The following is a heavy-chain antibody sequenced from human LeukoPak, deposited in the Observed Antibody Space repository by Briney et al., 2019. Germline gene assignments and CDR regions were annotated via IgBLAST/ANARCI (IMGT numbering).Heavy chain of an antibody. Sequence: SETLSLTCTVSGGSISSTDYYWRWIRQPPGKGLEWIGYIFYSGSTYYNPSLKSRVTISVDTSKNQFSLKLTSVTAADTAVYYCARVEYCGGDCYSGDNWFDPWGQGTLVTVSS. V-gene: IGHV4-30-4*01. CDR2: IFYSGST. D-gene: IGHD2-21*02. CDR3: ARVEYCGGDCYSGDNWFDP. J-gene: IGHJ5*02. CDR1: GGSISSTDYY.